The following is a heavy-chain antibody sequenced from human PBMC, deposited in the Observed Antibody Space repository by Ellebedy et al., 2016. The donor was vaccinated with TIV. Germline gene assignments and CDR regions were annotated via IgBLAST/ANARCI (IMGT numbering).Heavy chain of an antibody. CDR1: GGSISGYY. CDR2: IFHTGGT. V-gene: IGHV4-59*01. CDR3: ARFLTSGQTGFAFDI. D-gene: IGHD3-9*01. J-gene: IGHJ3*02. Sequence: MPSETLSLTCTVSGGSISGYYWSWIRQPPNKGLEWIGHIFHTGGTSYNASVQSRFSITLDKSKNQFSLTLNSVTAADTAVYHCARFLTSGQTGFAFDIWGHGTTVTVSS.